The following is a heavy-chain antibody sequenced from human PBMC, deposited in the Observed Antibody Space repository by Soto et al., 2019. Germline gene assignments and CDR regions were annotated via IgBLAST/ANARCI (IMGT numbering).Heavy chain of an antibody. CDR2: IKSKTDGGTT. CDR1: GFTFSNAW. D-gene: IGHD5-12*01. Sequence: GGSLRLSCAASGFTFSNAWMSWVRQAPGKGLEWVGRIKSKTDGGTTDYAAPVKGRFTISRDDSKNTLYLQMNSLKTEDTAVYYCTTRPYSGYDSPWFAPWGQGTLVTVSS. CDR3: TTRPYSGYDSPWFAP. J-gene: IGHJ5*02. V-gene: IGHV3-15*01.